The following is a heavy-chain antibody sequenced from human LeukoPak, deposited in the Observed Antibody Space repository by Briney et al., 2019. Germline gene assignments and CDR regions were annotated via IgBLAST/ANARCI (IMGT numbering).Heavy chain of an antibody. D-gene: IGHD5-18*01. CDR1: GGSISGYY. CDR2: IYANGGT. J-gene: IGHJ1*01. Sequence: SETLSLTCTVSGGSISGYYWNWIWQSAGKGLEWIGRIYANGGTNYNPSLRSRVSMSVDTSKNQFSLKLTSVTAADTAIYYCARDFTRNSYAVAEFFHPWGQGTLVSVSS. CDR3: ARDFTRNSYAVAEFFHP. V-gene: IGHV4-4*07.